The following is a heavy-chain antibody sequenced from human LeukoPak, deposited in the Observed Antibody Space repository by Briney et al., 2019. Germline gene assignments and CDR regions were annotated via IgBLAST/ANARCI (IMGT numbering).Heavy chain of an antibody. V-gene: IGHV2-5*02. J-gene: IGHJ4*02. CDR1: GFSLSTSGVG. CDR3: ARISLCGGDCYSFDY. Sequence: SGPTLVKPTQTLTLTCTFSGFSLSTSGVGVAWIRQPPGKALEWLALIYWDDDKRYSPSLKSSLTITRDTSKNQVVLTMTNMDPVDTATYYCARISLCGGDCYSFDYWGQGTLVTVSS. CDR2: IYWDDDK. D-gene: IGHD2-21*02.